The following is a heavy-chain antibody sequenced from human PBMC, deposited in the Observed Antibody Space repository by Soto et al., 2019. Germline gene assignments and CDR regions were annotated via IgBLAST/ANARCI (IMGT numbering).Heavy chain of an antibody. Sequence: EVQLLESGGGLVQPGGSLRLSCAASGFTFSSYAMSWVRQAPGKGLEWVSAISGSGGSTYYADSVKGRFTISRDNSKNTRYLQMNSLRAEDTAVYYCAKGRFGELLSRASDYWGQGTLVNVSS. V-gene: IGHV3-23*01. CDR3: AKGRFGELLSRASDY. CDR2: ISGSGGST. CDR1: GFTFSSYA. J-gene: IGHJ4*02. D-gene: IGHD3-10*01.